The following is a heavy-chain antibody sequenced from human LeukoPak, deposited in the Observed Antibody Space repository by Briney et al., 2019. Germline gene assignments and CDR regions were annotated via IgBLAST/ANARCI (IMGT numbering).Heavy chain of an antibody. CDR3: AGIAAAGTGGGYNWFDP. CDR2: ISAYNGNT. V-gene: IGHV1-18*01. J-gene: IGHJ5*02. D-gene: IGHD6-13*01. Sequence: ASVKVSCKASGYTFTSYGISWVRQAPGQGFEWMGWISAYNGNTNYAQKLQGRVTMTTDTSTSTAYMELRSLRSDDTAVYYCAGIAAAGTGGGYNWFDPWGQGTLVTVSS. CDR1: GYTFTSYG.